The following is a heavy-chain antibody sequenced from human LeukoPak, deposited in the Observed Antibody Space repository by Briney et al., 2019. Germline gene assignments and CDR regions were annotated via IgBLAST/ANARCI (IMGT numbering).Heavy chain of an antibody. D-gene: IGHD3-3*01. J-gene: IGHJ5*02. CDR2: ISSSSSYI. CDR3: AGDVLRFLERSTDNWFDP. CDR1: GFTFSSYS. V-gene: IGHV3-21*01. Sequence: GGSLRLSCAASGFTFSSYSMNWVRQAPGKGLEWVSSISSSSSYIYYADSVKGRFTISRDNAKNSLYLQMNSLRAEDTAVYYCAGDVLRFLERSTDNWFDPWGQGTLVTVSS.